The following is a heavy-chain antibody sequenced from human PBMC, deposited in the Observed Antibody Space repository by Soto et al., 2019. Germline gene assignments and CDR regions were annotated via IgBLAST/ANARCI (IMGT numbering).Heavy chain of an antibody. CDR1: GYKFTSSW. CDR3: ARKDKSGYFNWFDP. D-gene: IGHD3-22*01. J-gene: IGHJ5*02. CDR2: IFPSDSDT. V-gene: IGHV5-51*01. Sequence: ESLKSSFRTSGYKFTSSWLAWVRQMPGKGLEWMGIIFPSDSDTRYSPSFQGQVTISADRSTSTVFLQWASLKASDTAVYFCARKDKSGYFNWFDPWGQGTLVTVSS.